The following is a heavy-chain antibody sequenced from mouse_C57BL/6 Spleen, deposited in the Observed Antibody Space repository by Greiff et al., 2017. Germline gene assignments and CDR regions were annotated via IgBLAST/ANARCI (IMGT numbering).Heavy chain of an antibody. J-gene: IGHJ2*01. CDR2: ISDGGSYT. Sequence: EVKVEESGGGLVKPGGSLKLSCAASGFTFSSYAMSWVRQTPEKRLEWVATISDGGSYTYYPDNVKGRFTISRYNAKNNLYLQMSHLKSEDTAMYYCARDGGNSHFDYWGQGTTLTVSS. CDR1: GFTFSSYA. CDR3: ARDGGNSHFDY. V-gene: IGHV5-4*01. D-gene: IGHD1-1*02.